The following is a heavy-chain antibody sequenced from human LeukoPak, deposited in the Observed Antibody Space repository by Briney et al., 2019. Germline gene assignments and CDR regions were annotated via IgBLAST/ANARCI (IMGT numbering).Heavy chain of an antibody. CDR2: ISRDSGAI. CDR3: VRELAY. Sequence: GWSLRVSCEVSGFTFSTYMMNWVRQAPGKGLEWLSYISRDSGAIYYADSVKGRFTISRDNAQKSLYLQMNSLTVEDTAVYYCVRELAYWGQGELFTVSS. J-gene: IGHJ4*02. V-gene: IGHV3-48*01. CDR1: GFTFSTYM.